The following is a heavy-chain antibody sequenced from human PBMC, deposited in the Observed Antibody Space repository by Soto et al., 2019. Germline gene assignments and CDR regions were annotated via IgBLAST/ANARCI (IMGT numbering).Heavy chain of an antibody. CDR3: ARDRGELLWCCDSNYYYTEV. CDR2: IYYSGST. D-gene: IGHD3-10*01. Sequence: QVQLQESGPGLVKPSETLSLTCTVSGGSISRYYWSWIRQPPGKGLEWIGYIYYSGSTNYNPALSSRVTISVDTSKNLSSLKLSAVTAADTAGYDCARDRGELLWCCDSNYYYTEVCGKETTVTVSS. V-gene: IGHV4-59*01. J-gene: IGHJ6*03. CDR1: GGSISRYY.